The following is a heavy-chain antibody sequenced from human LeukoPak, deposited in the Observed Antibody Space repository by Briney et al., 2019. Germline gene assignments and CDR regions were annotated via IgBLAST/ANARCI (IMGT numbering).Heavy chain of an antibody. D-gene: IGHD2-2*03. Sequence: GESLRLSCAASGFTFTNYWMNWVRQAPGKGLEWVSSISSSSSYIYYADSVKGRFTISRDNAKNSLYLQMNSLRAEGTAVYYCARAAPVGYCSSTSCYGEYFDYWGQGTLVTVSS. CDR3: ARAAPVGYCSSTSCYGEYFDY. V-gene: IGHV3-21*01. CDR2: ISSSSSYI. J-gene: IGHJ4*02. CDR1: GFTFTNYW.